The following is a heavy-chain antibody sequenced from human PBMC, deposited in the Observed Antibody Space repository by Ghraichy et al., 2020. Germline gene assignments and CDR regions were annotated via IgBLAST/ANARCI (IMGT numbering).Heavy chain of an antibody. CDR3: ARTRGGGYDSSVYGMDV. D-gene: IGHD3-22*01. Sequence: MGWINTDSGNTKYSQKLQGRVTMTRDTSARMAYMELRSLTSEDTAIYYCARTRGGGYDSSVYGMDVWGKGSIVSV. J-gene: IGHJ6*04. V-gene: IGHV1-3*04. CDR2: INTDSGNT.